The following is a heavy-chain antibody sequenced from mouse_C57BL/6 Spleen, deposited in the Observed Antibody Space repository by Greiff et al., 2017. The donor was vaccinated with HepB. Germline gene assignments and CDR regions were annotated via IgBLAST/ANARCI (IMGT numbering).Heavy chain of an antibody. CDR1: GYTFTSYW. J-gene: IGHJ1*03. CDR3: ARYYYGSSYVGYFDV. Sequence: VQLQQPGAELVKPGASVKLSCKASGYTFTSYWMHWVKQRPGQGLEWIGMIHPNSGSTNYNEKFKSKATLTVDKSSSTAYMQLSSLTSEDSAVYYCARYYYGSSYVGYFDVWGTGTTVTVSS. CDR2: IHPNSGST. D-gene: IGHD1-1*01. V-gene: IGHV1-64*01.